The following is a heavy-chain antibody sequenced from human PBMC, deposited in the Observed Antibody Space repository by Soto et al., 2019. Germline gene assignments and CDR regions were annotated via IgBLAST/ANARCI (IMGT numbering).Heavy chain of an antibody. V-gene: IGHV3-30-3*01. CDR2: ISYDGSNK. CDR3: AREGEGITIFGPLDY. Sequence: QVQLVESGGGVVQPGRSLRLSCAASGFTFSSYAMHWVRQAPGKGLEWVAVISYDGSNKYYADSVKGRFTISRDNSKNTLYLQMNSLRAEDTAVYYCAREGEGITIFGPLDYWGQGTLVTVSS. CDR1: GFTFSSYA. J-gene: IGHJ4*02. D-gene: IGHD3-3*01.